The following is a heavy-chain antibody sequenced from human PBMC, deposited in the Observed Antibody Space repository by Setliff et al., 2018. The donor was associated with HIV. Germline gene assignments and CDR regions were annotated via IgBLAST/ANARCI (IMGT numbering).Heavy chain of an antibody. V-gene: IGHV4-39*07. CDR3: ARTKADGYNGVFDS. CDR1: GGSISSSSYY. J-gene: IGHJ4*02. CDR2: MYYSGST. Sequence: LSLTCTVSGGSISSSSYYWGWVRQPPGKGLEWIGSMYYSGSTYYTPSLKSRVTISVDTSKNRFSLRLTSVTAADTAVYYSARTKADGYNGVFDSWGQGTLVTVSS. D-gene: IGHD5-12*01.